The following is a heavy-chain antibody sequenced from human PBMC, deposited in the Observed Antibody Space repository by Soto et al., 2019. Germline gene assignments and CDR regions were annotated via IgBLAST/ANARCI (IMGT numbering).Heavy chain of an antibody. CDR1: GFTFSSYA. J-gene: IGHJ5*01. Sequence: GGSLRLSCAASGFTFSSYAMSWVRQTPGKGLEWVSTLSGSGGTTYYADSVKGQFTISRDNSKSTLYLQMNSLRAEDTAVYYCEKDHGTYDPNWIASWGQGTLVTVSS. CDR2: LSGSGGTT. V-gene: IGHV3-23*01. D-gene: IGHD3-22*01. CDR3: EKDHGTYDPNWIAS.